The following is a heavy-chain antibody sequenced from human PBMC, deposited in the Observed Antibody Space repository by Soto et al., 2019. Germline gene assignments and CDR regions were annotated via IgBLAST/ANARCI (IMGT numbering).Heavy chain of an antibody. Sequence: SVKVSCKASVGTFSSYAISWVRQAPGQGLEWIGGIIPIFGTANYAQKFQGRVTITADESTSTADMELSSPRSENTAVYYVVGDRHYDILTGLTQVEPWFHPWGQGTLVTVSS. J-gene: IGHJ5*02. CDR1: VGTFSSYA. CDR2: IIPIFGTA. V-gene: IGHV1-69*13. CDR3: VGDRHYDILTGLTQVEPWFHP. D-gene: IGHD3-9*01.